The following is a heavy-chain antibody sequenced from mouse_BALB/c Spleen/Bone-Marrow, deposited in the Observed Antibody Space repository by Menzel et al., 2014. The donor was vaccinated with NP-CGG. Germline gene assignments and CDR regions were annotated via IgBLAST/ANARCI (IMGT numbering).Heavy chain of an antibody. Sequence: VQLQQSGPELVKPGASVKISCKASGYAFSSSWMNWVKQRPGQGLEWIGRIYPGDGDTNYNGKFKGKATLTADKSSSTAYMHLSSLTSVDSAVYFCARDYGSSYGGVDYWGQGTTLTVSS. J-gene: IGHJ2*01. CDR2: IYPGDGDT. V-gene: IGHV1-82*01. CDR3: ARDYGSSYGGVDY. CDR1: GYAFSSSW. D-gene: IGHD1-1*01.